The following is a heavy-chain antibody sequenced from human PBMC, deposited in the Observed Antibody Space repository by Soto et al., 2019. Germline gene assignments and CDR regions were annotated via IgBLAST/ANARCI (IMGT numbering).Heavy chain of an antibody. J-gene: IGHJ4*02. Sequence: QVRLVESGGGVVQPGRSLRLSCAASGFTFSSFAMHWVRQAPGKGLAWVAVITSDGTKEYYADSVRGRFTISRDNSWNTVYLHMNSLGGDDTAVYYCAKAPWNLAHTHYFDFWGQGTLVTVSS. CDR2: ITSDGTKE. D-gene: IGHD1-1*01. CDR1: GFTFSSFA. V-gene: IGHV3-30-3*01. CDR3: AKAPWNLAHTHYFDF.